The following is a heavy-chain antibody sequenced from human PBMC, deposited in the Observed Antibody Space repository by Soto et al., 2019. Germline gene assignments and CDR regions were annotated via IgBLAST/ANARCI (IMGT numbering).Heavy chain of an antibody. CDR1: GFSLSTSVVG. Sequence: QITLKESGPTLVTPTQTLTLTCTFSGFSLSTSVVGVGWIRQPPGKALEWLALIYWDDDKRYSPSLKSRLTITKDTSKNQVVLTMTNMDPVDTATYYCAHSHRGYCISTSCVSFDYWGQGTLVTVSS. CDR3: AHSHRGYCISTSCVSFDY. V-gene: IGHV2-5*02. J-gene: IGHJ4*02. D-gene: IGHD2-2*01. CDR2: IYWDDDK.